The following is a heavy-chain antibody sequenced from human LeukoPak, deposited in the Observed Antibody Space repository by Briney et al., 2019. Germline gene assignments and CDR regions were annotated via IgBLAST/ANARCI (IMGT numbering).Heavy chain of an antibody. CDR1: GGTLSIYA. Sequence: GSSVKVSCKASGGTLSIYAISWVRQAPGQGLEWMGGIIPIFGTANYAQKFQGRVTITADESTSTAYMELSSLRSEDTAVYYCARDRETAEYCSSTSCFLNWFDPWGQGTLVTVSS. CDR3: ARDRETAEYCSSTSCFLNWFDP. D-gene: IGHD2-2*01. J-gene: IGHJ5*02. CDR2: IIPIFGTA. V-gene: IGHV1-69*01.